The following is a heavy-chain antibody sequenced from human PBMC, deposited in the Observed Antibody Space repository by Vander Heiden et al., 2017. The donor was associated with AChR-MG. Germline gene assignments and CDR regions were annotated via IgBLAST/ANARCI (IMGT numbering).Heavy chain of an antibody. CDR1: GRPFSSYA. Sequence: QVQLVQSGAEVKKPGSSVKVSCKASGRPFSSYAIIGGRKAPGQGLEWMGGIIPIFGTAKYAQKFQGRVTITADKSTSTAYMELSSLRSEDTAVYYCASCSSTSCYTPYYYYYGMDVWGQGTTVTVSS. CDR2: IIPIFGTA. J-gene: IGHJ6*02. CDR3: ASCSSTSCYTPYYYYYGMDV. D-gene: IGHD2-2*02. V-gene: IGHV1-69*06.